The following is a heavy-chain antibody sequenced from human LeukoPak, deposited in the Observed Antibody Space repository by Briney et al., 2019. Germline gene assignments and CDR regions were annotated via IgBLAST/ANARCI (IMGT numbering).Heavy chain of an antibody. V-gene: IGHV1-18*01. J-gene: IGHJ4*02. CDR2: ISTSTGDT. CDR3: ARDSRYSGYDQYLYYFDY. CDR1: GYSFILYG. D-gene: IGHD5-12*01. Sequence: ASVKVSCKTSGYSFILYGISWVRQAPGQGPEWMGWISTSTGDTKYTQKFQGRVTLTTDTSTSTAYMELRSLRSDDTAVYYCARDSRYSGYDQYLYYFDYWGQGTLVTVSS.